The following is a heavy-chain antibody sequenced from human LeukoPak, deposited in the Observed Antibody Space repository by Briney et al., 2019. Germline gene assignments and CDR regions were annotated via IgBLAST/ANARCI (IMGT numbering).Heavy chain of an antibody. J-gene: IGHJ4*02. D-gene: IGHD6-19*01. CDR3: AREVGYSSGQIDY. Sequence: PGGSLRLSCAASGFTFTSYSMNWVRQAPGKGLEWVSVIYSGGSTYYADSVKGRFTISRDNSKNTLYLQMNSLRAEDTAVYYCAREVGYSSGQIDYWGQGTLVTVSS. CDR1: GFTFTSYS. V-gene: IGHV3-53*01. CDR2: IYSGGST.